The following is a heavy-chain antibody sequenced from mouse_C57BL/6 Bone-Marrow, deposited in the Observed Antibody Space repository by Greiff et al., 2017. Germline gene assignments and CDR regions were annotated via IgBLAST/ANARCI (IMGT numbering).Heavy chain of an antibody. CDR3: ASTAQASYYAMDY. CDR2: INPYNGDT. V-gene: IGHV1-20*01. CDR1: GYSFTGYF. J-gene: IGHJ4*01. Sequence: EVKLQESGPELVKPGDSVKISCKASGYSFTGYFMNWVMQSHGKSLEWIGRINPYNGDTFYNQKFKGKATLTVVKSSSTAHMELRSLTSEDSAVYYCASTAQASYYAMDYRGQGTSVTVSA. D-gene: IGHD3-2*02.